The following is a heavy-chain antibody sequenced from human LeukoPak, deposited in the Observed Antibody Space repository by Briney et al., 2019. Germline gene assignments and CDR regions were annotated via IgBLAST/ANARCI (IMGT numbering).Heavy chain of an antibody. J-gene: IGHJ4*02. CDR2: ISDSGSTV. CDR3: ATVAAAGSGSDDILTGYYDN. Sequence: GGSLSLSCAASGFTFSDYYMTWIRQGPGKGLEWLSYISDSGSTVYYADSLKGRFTISRDNAKNSLFLQMNSLRADDTAVYYSATVAAAGSGSDDILTGYYDNWGQGTLVTVST. V-gene: IGHV3-11*01. D-gene: IGHD3-9*01. CDR1: GFTFSDYY.